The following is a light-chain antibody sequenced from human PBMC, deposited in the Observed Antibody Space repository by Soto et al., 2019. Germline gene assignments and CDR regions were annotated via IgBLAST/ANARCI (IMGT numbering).Light chain of an antibody. CDR2: GNS. J-gene: IGLJ1*01. Sequence: QSALAQPPSVSGAPGQRVTISCTGSSSKIGAGYDVRWYQQLPGTAPKLLIYGNSNRPSGVPDRFSGSKSGTSASLAITGLQAEDEADYYCQSYDSSLSVRYVFGTGTKVTVL. CDR1: SSKIGAGYD. V-gene: IGLV1-40*01. CDR3: QSYDSSLSVRYV.